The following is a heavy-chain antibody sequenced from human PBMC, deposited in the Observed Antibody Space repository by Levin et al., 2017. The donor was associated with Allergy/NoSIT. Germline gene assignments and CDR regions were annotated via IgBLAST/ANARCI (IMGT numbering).Heavy chain of an antibody. V-gene: IGHV3-11*01. CDR3: ARGGFRISNYYYFGMDV. J-gene: IGHJ6*02. CDR1: GFTFSDYY. CDR2: ISNSGSTI. Sequence: GGSLRLSCVASGFTFSDYYINWIRQAPGKGLEWVSHISNSGSTIYYADSVKGRFTISRDNAKNSLYLQMNSLRAEDTAVYYCARGGFRISNYYYFGMDVWGQGTTVTVSS.